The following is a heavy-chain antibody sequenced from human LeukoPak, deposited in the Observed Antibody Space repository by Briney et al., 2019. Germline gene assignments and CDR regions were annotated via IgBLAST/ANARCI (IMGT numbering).Heavy chain of an antibody. V-gene: IGHV3-30*18. CDR3: AKDSSPGGMDV. J-gene: IGHJ6*02. CDR1: GFTYSSYG. CDR2: ISYDGSNK. Sequence: GRSLRLSCAASGFTYSSYGMHWVRQGPGKGLEWVAVISYDGSNKYYADSVKGRFTISRDNSKNTLYLQMNSLRAEDTAVYYCAKDSSPGGMDVWGQGTTVTVSS.